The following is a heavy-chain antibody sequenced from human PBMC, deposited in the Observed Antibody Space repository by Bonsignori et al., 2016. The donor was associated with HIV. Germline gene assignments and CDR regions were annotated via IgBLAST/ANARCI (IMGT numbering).Heavy chain of an antibody. D-gene: IGHD6-13*01. CDR3: ARSDRLADSPLDY. CDR2: VSAYNGNS. Sequence: WVRQAPGQGLEWMGWVSAYNGNSKYAQRVQGRVTMTTDTSTNTAHMELRSLRSDDTGIYYCARSDRLADSPLDYWGQGTLVTVSS. J-gene: IGHJ4*02. V-gene: IGHV1-18*01.